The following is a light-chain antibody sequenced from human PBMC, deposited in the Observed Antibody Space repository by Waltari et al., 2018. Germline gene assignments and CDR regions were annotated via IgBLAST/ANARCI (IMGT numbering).Light chain of an antibody. J-gene: IGLJ3*02. V-gene: IGLV2-14*01. CDR1: RSSVGGFHF. Sequence: QSALTQPASVSGSPGQSITISCTGTRSSVGGFHFFPWYQQHPGKAPKLMIYDVSRRPAGVSNRFSGSKSGNTASLTISGLQAEDEADYYCSSYTSSYTWVFGGGTKVTVL. CDR2: DVS. CDR3: SSYTSSYTWV.